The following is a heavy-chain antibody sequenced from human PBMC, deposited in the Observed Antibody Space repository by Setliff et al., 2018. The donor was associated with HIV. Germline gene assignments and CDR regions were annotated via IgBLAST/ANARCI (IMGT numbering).Heavy chain of an antibody. Sequence: SETLSLTCIVSGGSFSSSSYSWGWIRLPPGKGLEWIGSIDYSGRTYYNPSLKSRVTISVDTSKNQLSLKLSSVTAADTAVYYCARLKLSGVIDYWGQGTLVTVS. V-gene: IGHV4-39*01. J-gene: IGHJ4*02. CDR2: IDYSGRT. CDR3: ARLKLSGVIDY. CDR1: GGSFSSSSYS. D-gene: IGHD2-8*01.